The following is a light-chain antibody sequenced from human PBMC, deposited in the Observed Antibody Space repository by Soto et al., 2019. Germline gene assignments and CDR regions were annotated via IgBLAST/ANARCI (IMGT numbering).Light chain of an antibody. CDR1: QSVSSY. V-gene: IGKV3-11*01. J-gene: IGKJ1*01. CDR2: DAS. CDR3: HQRSSWPWT. Sequence: EIVLTQSPATLSLSPGERATLSCRASQSVSSYLAWYQQKLGQAPRLLIYDASNRATGIPARFSGSGSGTDFTLTISSLEPDDFAVYYCHQRSSWPWTFGQGTKVDIK.